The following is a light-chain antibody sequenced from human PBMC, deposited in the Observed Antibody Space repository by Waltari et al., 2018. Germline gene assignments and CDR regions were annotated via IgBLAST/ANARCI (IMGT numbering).Light chain of an antibody. CDR2: GAS. V-gene: IGKV3-20*01. J-gene: IGKJ1*01. CDR1: QSISTSY. Sequence: EIVLTQSPGTLSLSPGERATLSCRASQSISTSYLAWFQQKPGQAPRLLIYGASTRVIGIPDRFGGSGSGTYFTLTISRLEPEDFAVYYCQQYGDSRTFGQGTKVE. CDR3: QQYGDSRT.